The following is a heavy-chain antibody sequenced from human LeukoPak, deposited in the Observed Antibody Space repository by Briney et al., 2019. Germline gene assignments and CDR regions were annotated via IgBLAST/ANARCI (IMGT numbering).Heavy chain of an antibody. CDR1: GGSTSGRY. CDR2: IHYDGRT. CDR3: ARLVNYGYSDY. V-gene: IGHV4-59*11. J-gene: IGHJ4*02. D-gene: IGHD3-22*01. Sequence: SETLSLTCTVSGGSTSGRYWTWIRQPPGKGLEWIGYIHYDGRTNYNPSFKSRVIISLDTSNNQFSLNLKSVTAADTATYYCARLVNYGYSDYWGQGTLVTVSS.